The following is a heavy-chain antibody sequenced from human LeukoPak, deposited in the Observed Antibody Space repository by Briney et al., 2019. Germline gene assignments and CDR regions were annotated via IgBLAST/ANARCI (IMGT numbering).Heavy chain of an antibody. J-gene: IGHJ4*02. D-gene: IGHD2-2*01. Sequence: GESLKISCKGSGYTFTSYWIGWVRQMPGKGLEWMGIIYPGDSDTRYSPSFEGQVTISADTSISTAYLQWTSLQASDTAIYYCARTTSSSLDHWGQGTLVTVSS. V-gene: IGHV5-51*01. CDR3: ARTTSSSLDH. CDR2: IYPGDSDT. CDR1: GYTFTSYW.